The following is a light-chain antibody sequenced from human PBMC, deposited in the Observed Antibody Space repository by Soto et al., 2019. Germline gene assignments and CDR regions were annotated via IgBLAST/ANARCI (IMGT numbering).Light chain of an antibody. Sequence: QLVLTQPPSASGTPGQRVTISCSGSSSNIGSNTVNWYQQLPGTAPKVLIYSNNQRPSGVPDRFSGSKSGTSGSLAISGLQSEDEADYHCAAWDDSLNGVVFGGGTKLTVL. J-gene: IGLJ2*01. V-gene: IGLV1-44*01. CDR3: AAWDDSLNGVV. CDR1: SSNIGSNT. CDR2: SNN.